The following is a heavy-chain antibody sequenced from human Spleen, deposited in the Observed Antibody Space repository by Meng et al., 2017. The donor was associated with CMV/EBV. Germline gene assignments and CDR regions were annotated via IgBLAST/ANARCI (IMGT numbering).Heavy chain of an antibody. CDR2: IYYSGST. CDR1: VGSISRGGYY. V-gene: IGHV4-31*02. D-gene: IGHD3-22*01. Sequence: SVGSISRGGYYWSWVRQHPGKGLVWIGYIYYSGSTYYDPSLKSRVTISVDTSKNQFSLKLSSATAADTAVYYCARVVYDSSGYYFDLWGQGTLVTVSS. CDR3: ARVVYDSSGYYFDL. J-gene: IGHJ4*02.